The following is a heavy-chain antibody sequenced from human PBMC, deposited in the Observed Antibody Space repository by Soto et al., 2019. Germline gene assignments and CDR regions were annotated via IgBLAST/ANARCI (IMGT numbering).Heavy chain of an antibody. V-gene: IGHV1-18*04. CDR1: GYTFTNYG. D-gene: IGHD5-12*01. J-gene: IGHJ4*02. CDR2: ISAYDGNT. Sequence: GASVKVSCKASGYTFTNYGITWVRQAPGQGLEWMGWISAYDGNTNYAQNFQGRVTMTTDTSTSTAYMELRSLRSDDTAVYYCAREWMGYTSYWGQGTLVTVSS. CDR3: AREWMGYTSY.